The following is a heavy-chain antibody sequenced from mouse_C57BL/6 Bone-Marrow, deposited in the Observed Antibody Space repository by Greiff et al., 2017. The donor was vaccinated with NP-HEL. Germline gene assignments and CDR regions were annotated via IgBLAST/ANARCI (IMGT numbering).Heavy chain of an antibody. CDR3: TPLYYYGSSIFDY. CDR2: IDPENGDT. V-gene: IGHV14-4*01. Sequence: VQLQQSGAELVRPGASVKLSCTASGFNIKDDYMHWVKQRPEQGLEWIGWIDPENGDTEYASKFQGKATITADTSSNTAYLQLSSLTSEDTAVYYCTPLYYYGSSIFDYGGQGTTLTVSS. CDR1: GFNIKDDY. D-gene: IGHD1-1*01. J-gene: IGHJ2*01.